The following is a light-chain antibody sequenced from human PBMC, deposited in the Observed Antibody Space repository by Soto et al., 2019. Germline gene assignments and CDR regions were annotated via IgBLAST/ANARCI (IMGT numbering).Light chain of an antibody. Sequence: ALQMTQTPSSLSASVGDRVTITCRASQDTSTQLGWYQQKPGKAPKLLIYGATTLQSGVPSRFSGSGSGTDFTLTIRGLQPEDFATYYCLQDYNYPRTFGQGTKVDVK. CDR3: LQDYNYPRT. V-gene: IGKV1-6*01. CDR1: QDTSTQ. CDR2: GAT. J-gene: IGKJ1*01.